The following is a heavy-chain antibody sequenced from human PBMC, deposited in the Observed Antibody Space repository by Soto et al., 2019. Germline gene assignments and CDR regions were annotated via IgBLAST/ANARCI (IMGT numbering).Heavy chain of an antibody. Sequence: ASVKVSCKASGYTFTGYYMHWVRQAPGQGLEWMGWINPNSGGTNYAQKFQGWVTMTRDTSISTAYMELSRLRSDDTAVYYCAREGVGGVLFSSPPHDDYYYFQDVWGKGT. D-gene: IGHD1-26*01. CDR3: AREGVGGVLFSSPPHDDYYYFQDV. CDR1: GYTFTGYY. V-gene: IGHV1-2*04. CDR2: INPNSGGT. J-gene: IGHJ6*03.